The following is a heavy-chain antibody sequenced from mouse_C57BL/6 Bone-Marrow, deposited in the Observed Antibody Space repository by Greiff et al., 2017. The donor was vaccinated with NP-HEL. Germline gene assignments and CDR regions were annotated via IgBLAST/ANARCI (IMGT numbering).Heavy chain of an antibody. CDR3: ARGIYYYGSSLAWFAY. CDR1: GFTFSDYY. Sequence: EVKLQESEGGLVQPGSSMKLSCTASGFTFSDYYMAWVRQVPEKGLEWVAHINYDGSSTYYLDSLKSRFIISRDNAKNILYLQMSSLKSEDTATYYCARGIYYYGSSLAWFAYWGQGTLVTVSA. CDR2: INYDGSST. J-gene: IGHJ3*01. D-gene: IGHD1-1*01. V-gene: IGHV5-16*01.